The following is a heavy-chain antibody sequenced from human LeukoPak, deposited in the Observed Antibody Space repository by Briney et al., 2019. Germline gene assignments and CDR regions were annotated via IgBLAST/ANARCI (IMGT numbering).Heavy chain of an antibody. Sequence: GGSLRLSCAASGFTVSSNYMSWVRQAPGKGLEWVSVLTGDGNTYYADSVKGRFTNSRDDSKNTLFLQMNSLRAEDTAVYFCAKVKWKLIGYFDYWGQGTLVTVSS. CDR1: GFTVSSNY. CDR3: AKVKWKLIGYFDY. D-gene: IGHD1-20*01. CDR2: LTGDGNT. J-gene: IGHJ4*02. V-gene: IGHV3-53*01.